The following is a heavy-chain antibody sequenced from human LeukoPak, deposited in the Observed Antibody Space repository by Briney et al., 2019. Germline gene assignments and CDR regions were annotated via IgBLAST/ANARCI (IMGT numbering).Heavy chain of an antibody. V-gene: IGHV4-34*08. J-gene: IGHJ6*02. D-gene: IGHD3-16*01. CDR1: GGTFSGYY. CDR2: INHSGST. Sequence: SETLSLTCAVYGGTFSGYYLSWIRQPPGKGLEWVGEINHSGSTNYNPSLKSRVTISVDTSKNKFSLQMSSVSAADTAVYYCAICGGWLVAYYYYGMDVWGQGTTVTVSS. CDR3: AICGGWLVAYYYYGMDV.